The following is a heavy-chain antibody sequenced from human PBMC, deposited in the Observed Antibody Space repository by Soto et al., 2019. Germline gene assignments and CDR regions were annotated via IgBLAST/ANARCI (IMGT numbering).Heavy chain of an antibody. CDR3: AKDGYCSSTSCYRLGWFDP. Sequence: EVQLLESGGGLVQPGGSLRLSCAASGFTFSSYAMSWVRQAPGKGLEWVSAISGSGGSTYYADSVKGRFTISRDNSKNTRYLQMNSLRAEDTAVYYCAKDGYCSSTSCYRLGWFDPWGQGTLVTVSS. V-gene: IGHV3-23*01. CDR1: GFTFSSYA. D-gene: IGHD2-2*03. J-gene: IGHJ5*02. CDR2: ISGSGGST.